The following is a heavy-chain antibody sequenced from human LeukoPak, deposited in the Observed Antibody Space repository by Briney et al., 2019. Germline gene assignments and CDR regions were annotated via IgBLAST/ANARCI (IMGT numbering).Heavy chain of an antibody. Sequence: GGSLRLSCAASGFTFSSYGMSWVRQAPGKGLEWVSAISGSGGSTYYADSVKGRFTISRDNSKNTLYLQMNSLRAEDTALYYCAKDRGGSSQLGDAFDVWGHGTMVTVSS. CDR3: AKDRGGSSQLGDAFDV. V-gene: IGHV3-23*01. D-gene: IGHD2-15*01. CDR2: ISGSGGST. CDR1: GFTFSSYG. J-gene: IGHJ3*01.